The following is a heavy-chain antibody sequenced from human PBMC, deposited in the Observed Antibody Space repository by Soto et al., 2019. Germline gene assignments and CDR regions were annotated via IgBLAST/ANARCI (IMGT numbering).Heavy chain of an antibody. CDR2: VYFNGNT. D-gene: IGHD3-16*01. CDR1: AASFSKYY. V-gene: IGHV4-59*01. CDR3: ASVTFGGVVLAH. J-gene: IGHJ4*02. Sequence: SETLSLTCTVSAASFSKYYWTWIRQPPGKGLEWIGYVYFNGNTNYNPSLKWRVSISIDTSKNQISLTLNSVTAADTAVYYCASVTFGGVVLAHWGQGTLVTVSS.